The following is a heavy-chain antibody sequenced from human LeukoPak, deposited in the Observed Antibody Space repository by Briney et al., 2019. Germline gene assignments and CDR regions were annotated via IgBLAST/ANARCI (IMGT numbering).Heavy chain of an antibody. CDR2: IYYSGST. D-gene: IGHD6-13*01. CDR3: ASSIAAAGSILYYFDY. J-gene: IGHJ4*02. V-gene: IGHV4-59*12. CDR1: GGSISSSY. Sequence: SETLPLTCTVSGGSISSSYWSWVRQPPGKGLEWIGYIYYSGSTNYNPSLKSRVTILVDTSKNQFSLKLSSVTAADTAVYYCASSIAAAGSILYYFDYWGQGTLVTVSS.